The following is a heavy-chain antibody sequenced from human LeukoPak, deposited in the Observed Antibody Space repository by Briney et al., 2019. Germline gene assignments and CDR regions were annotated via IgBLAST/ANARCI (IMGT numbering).Heavy chain of an antibody. CDR2: INPNSGGT. V-gene: IGHV1-2*02. Sequence: ASVKVSCKASGYTFTGYYLHWVRQAPGQGLEWMGWINPNSGGTNYAQKFQGRVTMTRDTSISTAYMELSRLRSDDTAVYYCARELLGYCCSTSCHGWGPFDFGRQGNLVTVSS. D-gene: IGHD2-2*01. CDR1: GYTFTGYY. CDR3: ARELLGYCCSTSCHGWGPFDF. J-gene: IGHJ4*02.